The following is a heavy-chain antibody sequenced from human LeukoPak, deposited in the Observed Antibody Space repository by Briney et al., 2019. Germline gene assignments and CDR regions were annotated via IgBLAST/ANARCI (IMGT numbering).Heavy chain of an antibody. CDR2: ISGSGGTT. V-gene: IGHV3-23*01. D-gene: IGHD3-10*01. Sequence: GRSLRLSCAASGFTFSSYAMSWVRQAPGKGLEWVSGISGSGGTTYYADSVKGRFTISRDNSKNTLYLQMNSLRAEDTAVYYCAKDDGYGRRVRPTDDAFDIWGQGTMVTVSS. CDR1: GFTFSSYA. CDR3: AKDDGYGRRVRPTDDAFDI. J-gene: IGHJ3*02.